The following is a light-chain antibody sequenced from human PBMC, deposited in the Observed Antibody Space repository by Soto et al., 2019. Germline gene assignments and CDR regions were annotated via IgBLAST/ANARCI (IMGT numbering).Light chain of an antibody. J-gene: IGKJ1*01. Sequence: EIVLTQSPATLSLSPGERATLSCRASPSASSYLAWYQQKPVQAPRLLIYDASNMATGITARFSGSWSGTAFTLTISTLEPEDFAVYYCQQRSNWPREKWTFGHGNKVEIK. V-gene: IGKV3-11*01. CDR2: DAS. CDR1: PSASSY. CDR3: QQRSNWPREKWT.